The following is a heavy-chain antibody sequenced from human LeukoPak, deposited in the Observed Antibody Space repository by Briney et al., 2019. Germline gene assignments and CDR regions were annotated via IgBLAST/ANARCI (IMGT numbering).Heavy chain of an antibody. V-gene: IGHV4-34*01. CDR1: GGSLSGYY. Sequence: PSETLSLTCAVYGGSLSGYYWSWIRQPPGKGLEWIGEINHSGSTNYNPSLKSQVTISVDTSKNQFSLKLSSVTAADTAVYYCASRPLAARPLKTDYWGQGTLVTVSS. J-gene: IGHJ4*02. CDR3: ASRPLAARPLKTDY. D-gene: IGHD6-6*01. CDR2: INHSGST.